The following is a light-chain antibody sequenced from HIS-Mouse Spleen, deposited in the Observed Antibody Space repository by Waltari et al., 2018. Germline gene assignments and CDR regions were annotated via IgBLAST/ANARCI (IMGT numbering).Light chain of an antibody. V-gene: IGLV2-14*01. Sequence: LTQPASVSGSPGQSITISCTGTSSDVGGYNYVSWYQHHPGKAPKLMIYEVSNRPSGVSNRFSGSKSGNTASLTISGLQAEDEADYYCSSYTSSSTPVVFGGGTKLTVL. J-gene: IGLJ2*01. CDR3: SSYTSSSTPVV. CDR2: EVS. CDR1: SSDVGGYNY.